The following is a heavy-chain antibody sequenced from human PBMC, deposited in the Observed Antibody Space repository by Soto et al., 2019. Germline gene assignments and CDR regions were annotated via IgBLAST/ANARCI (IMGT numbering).Heavy chain of an antibody. CDR1: GGTFSSYT. D-gene: IGHD3-10*01. J-gene: IGHJ6*02. Sequence: QVQLVQSGAEVKKPGSSVKVSCKASGGTFSSYTISWVRQAPGQGLEWMGRIIPILGIANYAQKFQGRVTIPADNSTSTAYRELSSLRSEDTAVYYWARSSGSGSGGMDVWGQGTTVTVSS. CDR3: ARSSGSGSGGMDV. CDR2: IIPILGIA. V-gene: IGHV1-69*02.